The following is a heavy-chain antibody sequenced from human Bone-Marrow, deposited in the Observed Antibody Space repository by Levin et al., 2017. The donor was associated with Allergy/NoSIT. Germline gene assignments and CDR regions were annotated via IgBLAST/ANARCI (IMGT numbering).Heavy chain of an antibody. Sequence: GESLKISCAASGFTFSSYSMHWVRQAPGKGLEWVSYISGTGGALLYADSMEGRFTISRDNARNSLYLQMNSLRAEDTAVYYCARNYESSTTGYYSGVTYYYMDVWGKGTTVTVSS. CDR2: ISGTGGAL. V-gene: IGHV3-48*04. D-gene: IGHD1-26*01. CDR3: ARNYESSTTGYYSGVTYYYMDV. CDR1: GFTFSSYS. J-gene: IGHJ6*03.